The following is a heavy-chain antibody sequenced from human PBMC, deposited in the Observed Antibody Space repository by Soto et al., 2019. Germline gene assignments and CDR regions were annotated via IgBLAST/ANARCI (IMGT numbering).Heavy chain of an antibody. Sequence: GGSLRLSCVASGFTFNIYGMNWVRQVPGKGLEWLSFISSTSSSINYADSMKGRFTVSRDNAKNSLYLQMNNLRAEDTAVYYCAKDPIDVWGRGTLVTVSS. J-gene: IGHJ4*01. CDR2: ISSTSSSI. CDR3: AKDPIDV. CDR1: GFTFNIYG. V-gene: IGHV3-21*01.